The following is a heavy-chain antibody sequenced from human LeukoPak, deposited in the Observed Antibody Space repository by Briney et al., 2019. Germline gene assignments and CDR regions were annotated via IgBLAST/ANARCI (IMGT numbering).Heavy chain of an antibody. CDR2: IYHSGST. V-gene: IGHV4-38-2*02. J-gene: IGHJ4*02. CDR3: ARVRWELLD. CDR1: GYSISSGYY. Sequence: SETLSLTCTVSGYSISSGYYWGRIRQPPGKGLEWIGSIYHSGSTYYNPSLKSRVTISVDTSKNQFSLKLSSVTAADTAVYYCARVRWELLDWGQGTLVTVSS. D-gene: IGHD1-26*01.